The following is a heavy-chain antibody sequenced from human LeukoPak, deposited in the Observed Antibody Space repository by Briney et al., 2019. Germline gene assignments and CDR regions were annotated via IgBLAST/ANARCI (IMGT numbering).Heavy chain of an antibody. J-gene: IGHJ3*02. CDR3: ASGELVQDDAFDI. CDR1: GGSISSGGYY. Sequence: SETLSLTCTVSGGSISSGGYYWSWIRQHPGKGLEWIGYIYYSGSTNYNPSLKSRVTISVDTSKNQFSLKLSSVTAADTAVYYCASGELVQDDAFDIWGQGTMVTVSS. CDR2: IYYSGST. D-gene: IGHD3-10*01. V-gene: IGHV4-31*03.